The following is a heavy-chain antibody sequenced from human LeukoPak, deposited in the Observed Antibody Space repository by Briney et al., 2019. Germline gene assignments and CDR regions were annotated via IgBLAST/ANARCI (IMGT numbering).Heavy chain of an antibody. V-gene: IGHV3-15*01. J-gene: IGHJ4*02. CDR1: GFTFSNAW. Sequence: GGSLRLSCAASGFTFSNAWMSWVRQAPGKGLEWVGRIKGKTDGGTTDYDAPVKGRFTISRDDSKNTLYLQMNSLKTEDTAVYYCTTGVTTVTTFSFDYWGQGTLVTVSS. D-gene: IGHD4-17*01. CDR3: TTGVTTVTTFSFDY. CDR2: IKGKTDGGTT.